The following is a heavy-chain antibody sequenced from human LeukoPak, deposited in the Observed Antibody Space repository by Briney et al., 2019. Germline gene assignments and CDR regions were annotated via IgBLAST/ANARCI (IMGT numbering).Heavy chain of an antibody. CDR3: ARVEAAAGTLDGYYGMDV. CDR1: GFTFSSSA. J-gene: IGHJ6*02. V-gene: IGHV3-33*08. CDR2: IWYDGSNK. D-gene: IGHD6-13*01. Sequence: GGSLRLSCAASGFTFSSSAMSWVRQAPGKGLEWVAVIWYDGSNKYYADSVKGRFTISRDNSKNTLYLQMNSLRAEDTAVYYCARVEAAAGTLDGYYGMDVWGQGTTVTVSS.